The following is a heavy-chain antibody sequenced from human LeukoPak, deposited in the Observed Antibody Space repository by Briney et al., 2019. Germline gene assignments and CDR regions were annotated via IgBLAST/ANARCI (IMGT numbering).Heavy chain of an antibody. CDR1: GGSISSGDYY. Sequence: PSETLSLTCTVSGGSISSGDYYWSWIRQPPGKGLEWIGYIYYSGSTYYNPSLKSRVTIPVDTSKNQFSLKLSSVTAADTAVYYCARDSLRFLERLGGFDPWGQGTLVTVSS. J-gene: IGHJ5*02. V-gene: IGHV4-30-4*08. D-gene: IGHD3-3*01. CDR3: ARDSLRFLERLGGFDP. CDR2: IYYSGST.